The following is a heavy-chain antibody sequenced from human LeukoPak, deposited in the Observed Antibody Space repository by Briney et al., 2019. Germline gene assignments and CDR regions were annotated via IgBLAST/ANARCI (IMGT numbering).Heavy chain of an antibody. CDR2: ISSTREYI. CDR3: AGPSPGGGGYWYFDY. CDR1: RFTFSNAS. J-gene: IGHJ4*02. D-gene: IGHD2-21*02. Sequence: PGGSLRLSSAASRFTFSNASRSCVRHAPGKGLGCVSSISSTREYIHSTDSAKGRFTISRDNAKNLLYLRINSVSAEDTALYYVAGPSPGGGGYWYFDYWGQGTLVTVSS. V-gene: IGHV3-21*01.